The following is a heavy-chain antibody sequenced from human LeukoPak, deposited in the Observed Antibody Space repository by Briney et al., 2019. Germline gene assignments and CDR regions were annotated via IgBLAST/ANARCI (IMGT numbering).Heavy chain of an antibody. Sequence: ASVKVSCKASGYTFTGYYMHWVRQAPGQGLEWMGWINPDSGATYAQKFQGRVTMTRDTSISTVYMDLTRLRSDDTAVYYCARDLISGFLDYWGQGNLVTVSS. CDR3: ARDLISGFLDY. CDR2: INPDSGAT. D-gene: IGHD3/OR15-3a*01. CDR1: GYTFTGYY. V-gene: IGHV1-2*02. J-gene: IGHJ4*02.